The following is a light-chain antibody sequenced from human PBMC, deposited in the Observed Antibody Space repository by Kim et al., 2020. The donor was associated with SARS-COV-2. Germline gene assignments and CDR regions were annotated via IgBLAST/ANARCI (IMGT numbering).Light chain of an antibody. J-gene: IGKJ2*01. Sequence: SASVGDRVTVSCRASQTIDNFLIWYQQKVGEAPQLLICGACTLQNGVPSRFSGGGSGTDFTLTISSLQPEDFATYFCQQSHSTPHTYGQGTKLEI. CDR1: QTIDNF. CDR2: GAC. V-gene: IGKV1-39*01. CDR3: QQSHSTPHT.